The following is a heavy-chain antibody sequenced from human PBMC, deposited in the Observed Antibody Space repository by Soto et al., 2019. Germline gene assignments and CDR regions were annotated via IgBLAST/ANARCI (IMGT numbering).Heavy chain of an antibody. CDR1: GFTFGDYA. V-gene: IGHV3-49*03. D-gene: IGHD3-3*01. Sequence: PVGSLRLSCTASGFTFGDYAMSWFRQAPGKGLEWVGFIRSKAYGGTTEYAASVKGRFTISRDDSKSIAYLQMNSLKTEDTAVYYCTRAPYYDFWSGYYRFYYWSQGTLVPVSS. J-gene: IGHJ4*02. CDR3: TRAPYYDFWSGYYRFYY. CDR2: IRSKAYGGTT.